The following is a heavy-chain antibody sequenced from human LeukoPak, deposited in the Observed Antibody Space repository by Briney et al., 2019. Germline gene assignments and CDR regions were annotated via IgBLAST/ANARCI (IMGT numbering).Heavy chain of an antibody. Sequence: SETLSLTCTVSGASIRSYSWNWIRQPPGKGLEWIGFIEDSGTTNYNPSLKSRVTISVDKSKNQLSLKLSSVTAADTAVYYCARERDPDIVVVPAAKSTHGDAFDIWGQGTMVTVSS. CDR2: IEDSGTT. V-gene: IGHV4-59*12. J-gene: IGHJ3*02. D-gene: IGHD2-2*01. CDR3: ARERDPDIVVVPAAKSTHGDAFDI. CDR1: GASIRSYS.